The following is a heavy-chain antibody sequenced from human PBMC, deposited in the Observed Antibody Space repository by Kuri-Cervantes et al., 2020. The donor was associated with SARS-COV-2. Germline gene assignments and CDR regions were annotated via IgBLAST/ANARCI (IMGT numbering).Heavy chain of an antibody. J-gene: IGHJ5*02. CDR3: ARKGMDCRRISCYTGWIDP. V-gene: IGHV1-69*05. D-gene: IGHD2-2*02. CDR2: IIPIFGTA. Sequence: SVKVSCKASGYTFTSYGISWVRQAPGQGLEWMGGIIPIFGTANYAQKFQGRVTITTDESTSTAYMELSSLRSEDTAVYYCARKGMDCRRISCYTGWIDPWGQVTLVTVSS. CDR1: GYTFTSYG.